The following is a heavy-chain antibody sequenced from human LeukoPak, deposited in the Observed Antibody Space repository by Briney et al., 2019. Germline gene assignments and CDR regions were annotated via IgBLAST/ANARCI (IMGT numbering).Heavy chain of an antibody. CDR3: AKDPRGRIGLFDY. CDR2: ISGSGGST. V-gene: IGHV3-23*01. J-gene: IGHJ4*02. D-gene: IGHD3-16*01. Sequence: GGSLRLSCAASGFTFSSYAMSWVRQAPGKGLEWGSAISGSGGSTYYADSVKGRLTISRDNSKNTLYLQMNSLRAEDTAVYYCAKDPRGRIGLFDYWGQGTLVTVSA. CDR1: GFTFSSYA.